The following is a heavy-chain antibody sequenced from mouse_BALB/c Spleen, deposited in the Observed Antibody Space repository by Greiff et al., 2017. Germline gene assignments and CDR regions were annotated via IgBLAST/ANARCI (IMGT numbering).Heavy chain of an antibody. CDR1: GFTFSSFG. V-gene: IGHV5-17*02. D-gene: IGHD1-1*01. Sequence: EVMLVESGGGLVQPGGSRKLSCAASGFTFSSFGMHWVRQAPEKGLEWVAYISSGSSTIYYADTVKGRFTISRDNPKNTLFLQMTSLRSEDTAMYYCARAIGGRDFDYWGQGTTLTVSS. J-gene: IGHJ2*01. CDR2: ISSGSSTI. CDR3: ARAIGGRDFDY.